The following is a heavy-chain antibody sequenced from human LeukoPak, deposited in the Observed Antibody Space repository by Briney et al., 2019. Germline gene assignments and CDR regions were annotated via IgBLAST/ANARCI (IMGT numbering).Heavy chain of an antibody. V-gene: IGHV3-30*02. Sequence: GGSLRLSCAASGFTFSSYGMHRVRQAPGKGLEWVAFIRYDGSNKYYADSMKGRFTISRDNSKNTLYLQMNSLRAEDTAVYYCAKDSSTDYYMDVWGKGTTVTVSS. CDR1: GFTFSSYG. CDR2: IRYDGSNK. CDR3: AKDSSTDYYMDV. D-gene: IGHD1-1*01. J-gene: IGHJ6*03.